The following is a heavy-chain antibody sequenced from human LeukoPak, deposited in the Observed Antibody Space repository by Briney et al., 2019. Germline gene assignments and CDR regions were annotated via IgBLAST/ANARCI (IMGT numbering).Heavy chain of an antibody. J-gene: IGHJ5*02. CDR2: TSSSDAGT. CDR1: GFTLSTYA. CDR3: AKHYSSPPGGWFDP. Sequence: GGSLRLSCAASGFTLSTYAMSWDRQTPGKGLKWVAATSSSDAGTYHADSVRGRFTISRDNSKNTLYLQMNSLRAEDTAVYYCAKHYSSPPGGWFDPWGQGTLVTVSS. D-gene: IGHD6-13*01. V-gene: IGHV3-23*01.